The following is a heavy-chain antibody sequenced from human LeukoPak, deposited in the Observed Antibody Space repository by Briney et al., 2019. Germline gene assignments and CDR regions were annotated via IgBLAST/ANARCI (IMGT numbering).Heavy chain of an antibody. D-gene: IGHD3-3*01. J-gene: IGHJ4*02. CDR2: MNPNSGRT. CDR1: GYTLTSYD. CDR3: ARARYTIFGVVMPGDY. Sequence: ASVKVSCKASGYTLTSYDINWVRQATGQGLEWMGWMNPNSGRTGYAQNFQGRITITRNTSISTAYMELSSLRSEDTAVYYCARARYTIFGVVMPGDYWGQGTLVTVSS. V-gene: IGHV1-8*01.